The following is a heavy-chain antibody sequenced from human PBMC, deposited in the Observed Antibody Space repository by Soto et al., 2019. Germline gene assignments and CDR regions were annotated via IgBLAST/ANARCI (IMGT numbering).Heavy chain of an antibody. Sequence: GESLKISCAASGFTVSSNYMRWVRQAPGKGLEWVSVIYSGGSTYYADSVKGRFTISRDNSKNTLYLQMNSLRAEDTAVHYCARGGGSGYSYGQFDYWGQGTLVTVSS. CDR1: GFTVSSNY. D-gene: IGHD5-18*01. CDR2: IYSGGST. CDR3: ARGGGSGYSYGQFDY. V-gene: IGHV3-53*01. J-gene: IGHJ4*02.